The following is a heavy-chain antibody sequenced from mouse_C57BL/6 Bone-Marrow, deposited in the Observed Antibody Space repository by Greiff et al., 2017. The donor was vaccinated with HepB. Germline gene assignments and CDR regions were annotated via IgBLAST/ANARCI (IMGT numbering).Heavy chain of an antibody. CDR2: IYPGDGDT. CDR1: GYAFSSSW. Sequence: VQLQQSGPELVKPGASVKISCKASGYAFSSSWMNWVKQRPGKGLEWIGRIYPGDGDTNYNGKFKGKATLTADKSSSTAYMQLSSLTSEDSAVYFCARPLIYYGYDVGFDYWGQGTTLTVSS. J-gene: IGHJ2*01. V-gene: IGHV1-82*01. CDR3: ARPLIYYGYDVGFDY. D-gene: IGHD2-2*01.